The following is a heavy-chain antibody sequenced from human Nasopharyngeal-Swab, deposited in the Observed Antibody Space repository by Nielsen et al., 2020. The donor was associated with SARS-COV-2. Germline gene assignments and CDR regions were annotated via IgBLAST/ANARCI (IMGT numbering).Heavy chain of an antibody. CDR1: GGTFSSYA. Sequence: SVKVSCKASGGTFSSYAISWVRQAPGQGLEWMGGIISIFGTANYAQKFQGRVTITADESTSTAYMELSSLRSEDTAVYYCAAGHCDFWSGYYRSYWYFDLWGRGTLVTVSS. D-gene: IGHD3-3*01. J-gene: IGHJ2*01. V-gene: IGHV1-69*13. CDR2: IISIFGTA. CDR3: AAGHCDFWSGYYRSYWYFDL.